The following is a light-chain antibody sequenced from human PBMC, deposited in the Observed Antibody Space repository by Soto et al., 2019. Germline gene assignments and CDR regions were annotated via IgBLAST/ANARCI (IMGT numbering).Light chain of an antibody. CDR2: DVS. J-gene: IGLJ3*02. Sequence: QSAPTQPRSVSGSPGQSVTISCTGTSSDVGGYNYVSWYQQHPGKAPKLVIYDVSKRPSGVPDRFSGSKSGNTASLTISGLQAEDEADYYCCSYAGNSLWVFGGGTKLTVL. CDR1: SSDVGGYNY. CDR3: CSYAGNSLWV. V-gene: IGLV2-11*01.